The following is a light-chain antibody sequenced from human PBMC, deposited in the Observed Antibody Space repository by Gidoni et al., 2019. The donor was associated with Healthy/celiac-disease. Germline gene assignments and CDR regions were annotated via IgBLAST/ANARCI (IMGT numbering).Light chain of an antibody. V-gene: IGLV4-69*01. Sequence: LVLPQSPSALPSLGPSVQLTSTLLSGHISYAIAWHQQQPEKGPRYVMKLNNDGSHSKGDGIPDRFSGSSSGAERYLTITSLQAEDEADYDCQTWGTGMRVFGGGTKLTVL. CDR1: SGHISYA. CDR3: QTWGTGMRV. CDR2: LNNDGSH. J-gene: IGLJ2*01.